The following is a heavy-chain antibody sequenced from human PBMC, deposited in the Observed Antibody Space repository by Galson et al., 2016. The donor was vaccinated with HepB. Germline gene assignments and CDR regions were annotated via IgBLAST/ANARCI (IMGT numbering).Heavy chain of an antibody. CDR2: ISGSGGST. V-gene: IGHV3-23*01. D-gene: IGHD3-16*01. CDR3: ARRRGSYMDY. J-gene: IGHJ4*02. CDR1: GFTFSSYA. Sequence: SLRLSCAASGFTFSSYAMGWVRHSPGKGLEWVSAISGSGGSTYYADSVKGRFTISRDKSTNTLYLQMNSLRAEDTAVYYCARRRGSYMDYWGQGILVTVSS.